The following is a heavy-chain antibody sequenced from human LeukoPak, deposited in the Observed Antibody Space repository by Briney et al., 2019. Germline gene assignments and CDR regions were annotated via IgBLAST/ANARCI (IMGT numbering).Heavy chain of an antibody. D-gene: IGHD4-17*01. V-gene: IGHV3-74*01. CDR3: ARDYTVTTDTIDY. CDR2: INSDGSST. Sequence: PGGSLRLSCAASGFTFSTYWMHWVRQAPGKGLVWVSRINSDGSSTSYADPVKGRFTISRDNAKNTLYLQMNSLRAEDTAVYYCARDYTVTTDTIDYWGQGTLVTVSS. J-gene: IGHJ4*02. CDR1: GFTFSTYW.